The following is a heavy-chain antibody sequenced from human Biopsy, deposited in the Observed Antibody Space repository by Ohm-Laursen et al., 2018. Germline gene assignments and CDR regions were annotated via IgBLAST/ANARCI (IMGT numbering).Heavy chain of an antibody. V-gene: IGHV1-24*01. D-gene: IGHD1-1*01. J-gene: IGHJ4*02. CDR1: GYTLTDLS. CDR2: FAPENGKT. CDR3: AADINVWNVNY. Sequence: GASVKVSCKASGYTLTDLSMHWVRQAPGKGLEWMGGFAPENGKTVYAQNFQARVSMTEDTSTDTAYMELRSLRSEDTAVYYCAADINVWNVNYWGQGTQVTVSS.